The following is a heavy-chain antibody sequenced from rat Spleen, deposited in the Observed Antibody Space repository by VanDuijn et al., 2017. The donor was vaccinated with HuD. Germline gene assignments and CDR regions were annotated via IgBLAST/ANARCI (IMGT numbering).Heavy chain of an antibody. Sequence: EVQLVESDGGLVQPGGSLKLSCAASGFTVSDYYMAWVRQAPTEGLEWVATFSYDGSTTYYRDSVKGRFIISRDNAKNTLYLQLDSLRSEDTATYYCTTDTFYDGTYYPGGFDYWGQGVMVTVSS. CDR1: GFTVSDYY. V-gene: IGHV5-20*01. D-gene: IGHD1-12*02. J-gene: IGHJ2*01. CDR3: TTDTFYDGTYYPGGFDY. CDR2: FSYDGSTT.